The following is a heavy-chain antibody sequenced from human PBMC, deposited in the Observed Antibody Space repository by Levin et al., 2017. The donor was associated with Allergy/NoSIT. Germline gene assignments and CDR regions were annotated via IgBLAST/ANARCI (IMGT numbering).Heavy chain of an antibody. CDR1: GFTFSSYS. CDR3: ARDRYQQQLLIKNDY. V-gene: IGHV3-21*01. J-gene: IGHJ4*02. CDR2: ISSSSSYI. Sequence: GESLKISCAASGFTFSSYSMNWVRQAPGKGLEWVSSISSSSSYIYYADSVKGRFTISRDNAKNSLYLQMNSLRAEDTAVYYCARDRYQQQLLIKNDYWGQGTLVTVSS. D-gene: IGHD6-13*01.